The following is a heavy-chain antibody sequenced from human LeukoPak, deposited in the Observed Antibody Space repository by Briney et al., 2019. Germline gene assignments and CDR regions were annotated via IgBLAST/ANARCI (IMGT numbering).Heavy chain of an antibody. CDR3: ARDLSLYSSSWFDY. CDR1: GFTFSSYS. V-gene: IGHV3-21*01. D-gene: IGHD6-13*01. Sequence: GGSLRPSCAASGFTFSSYSMNWVRQAPGKGLEWVSSISSSSSYIYYADSVKGRFTISRDNAKNSLYLQMNSLRAEDTAVYYCARDLSLYSSSWFDYWGQGTLVTVSS. J-gene: IGHJ4*02. CDR2: ISSSSSYI.